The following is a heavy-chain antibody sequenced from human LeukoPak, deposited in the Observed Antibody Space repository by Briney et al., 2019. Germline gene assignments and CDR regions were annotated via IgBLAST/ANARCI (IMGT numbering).Heavy chain of an antibody. CDR2: IYYSGST. CDR3: ARGYSSSSGRDY. J-gene: IGHJ4*02. D-gene: IGHD6-6*01. CDR1: GGSISSYY. Sequence: PSETLSLTCTVSGGSISSYYWSWIRQPPGKGLEWIGYIYYSGSTNYNPSLKSRVTISVDTSKNQFSLKLSSVTAADTAVYYCARGYSSSSGRDYWGQGTLVTVSS. V-gene: IGHV4-59*08.